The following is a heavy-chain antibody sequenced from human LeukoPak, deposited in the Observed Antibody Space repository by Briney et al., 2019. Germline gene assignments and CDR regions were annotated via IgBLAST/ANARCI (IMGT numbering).Heavy chain of an antibody. J-gene: IGHJ4*02. CDR2: IYHSGST. V-gene: IGHV4-30-2*01. D-gene: IGHD1/OR15-1a*01. Sequence: SETLSLTCAVSGGSISSGGYSWSWIRQPPGKGLEWIGYIYHSGSTYYNPSLKSRVTISVDRSKTQFSLKLSSVTAADTAVYYCARAPRLQTTYYFDYWGQGTLVTVSS. CDR1: GGSISSGGYS. CDR3: ARAPRLQTTYYFDY.